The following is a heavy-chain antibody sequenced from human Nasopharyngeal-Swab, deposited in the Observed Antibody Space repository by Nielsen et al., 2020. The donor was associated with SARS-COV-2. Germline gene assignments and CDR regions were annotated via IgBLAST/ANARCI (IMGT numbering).Heavy chain of an antibody. J-gene: IGHJ6*02. V-gene: IGHV4-31*02. D-gene: IGHD3-9*01. CDR2: IYYSGST. Sequence: WIRQPPGKGLEWIGYIYYSGSTYYNPSLKSRVTISVDTSKNQFSLKLSSVTAADTAVYYCARDRTDYDILTGWSYYGMDVWGQGTTVTFSS. CDR3: ARDRTDYDILTGWSYYGMDV.